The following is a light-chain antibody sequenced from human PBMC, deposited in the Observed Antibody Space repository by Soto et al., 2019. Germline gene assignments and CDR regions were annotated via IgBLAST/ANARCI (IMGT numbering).Light chain of an antibody. CDR1: QSLSSSS. CDR3: QQYDTSPT. Sequence: EIVLTQSPGTLSLSPGERATRSCRASQSLSSSSLAWYQQKPGQAPRLLIYDASSRATGIPDRFSGSGSGTDFTLTISRLEPEDFAVYHCQQYDTSPTFGQGTKVDIK. V-gene: IGKV3-20*01. J-gene: IGKJ1*01. CDR2: DAS.